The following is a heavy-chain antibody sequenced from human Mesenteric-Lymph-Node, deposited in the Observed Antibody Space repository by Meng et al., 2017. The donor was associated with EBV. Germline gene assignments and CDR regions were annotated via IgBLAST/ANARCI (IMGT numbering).Heavy chain of an antibody. CDR1: GYTFTSYD. V-gene: IGHV1-8*01. J-gene: IGHJ5*02. Sequence: QVQLVRSGAGVKKPGASRKVSCKASGYTFTSYDINWVRQAPGQGLEWMGWMNPNSGNTGYAQKFQGRVTMTRNTSISTAYMELSSLRSEDTAVYYCARGTAAIPGWFDPWGQGTLVTVSS. CDR3: ARGTAAIPGWFDP. D-gene: IGHD2-21*02. CDR2: MNPNSGNT.